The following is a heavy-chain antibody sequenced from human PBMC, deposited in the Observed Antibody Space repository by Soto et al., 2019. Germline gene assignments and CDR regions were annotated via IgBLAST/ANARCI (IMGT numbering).Heavy chain of an antibody. J-gene: IGHJ6*02. CDR2: IYWDDDK. CDR3: VQSRCGGDCLQSYSSHSYYGLDV. D-gene: IGHD2-21*02. V-gene: IGHV2-5*08. CDR1: GFSLSTTGMC. Sequence: SGPTLVNPTQTLTLTCTFSGFSLSTTGMCVSWVRQPPGKALEWLALIYWDDDKRYNPSLNSRLTITKDTSKNQLVLAMTNMDPVDTATYYCVQSRCGGDCLQSYSSHSYYGLDVWGQGTTVTVSS.